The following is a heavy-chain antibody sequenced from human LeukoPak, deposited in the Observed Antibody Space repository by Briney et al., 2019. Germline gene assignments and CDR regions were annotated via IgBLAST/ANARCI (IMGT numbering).Heavy chain of an antibody. CDR2: INHSGST. CDR3: ARGRSSGQQYKPYYYFDY. Sequence: SETLSLTCAVYGGSFSGYYWSWIRQPPGKGLEWIGEINHSGSTNYNPSLKSRVTISVDTSKNQFSLKLSSVTAADTAVYYCARGRSSGQQYKPYYYFDYWGQGTLVTVSS. CDR1: GGSFSGYY. J-gene: IGHJ4*02. D-gene: IGHD6-6*01. V-gene: IGHV4-34*01.